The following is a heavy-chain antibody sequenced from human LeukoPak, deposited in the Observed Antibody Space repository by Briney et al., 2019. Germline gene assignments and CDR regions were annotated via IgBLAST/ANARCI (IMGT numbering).Heavy chain of an antibody. CDR1: GFTFCNAR. CDR3: TTDLLGYSSSWSKYYYYMDV. D-gene: IGHD6-13*01. Sequence: GGSLRLSCAASGFTFCNARMSWVPQAPGKGREWGGRIKSKTDGGTTDYAAPMKGRFTISRDDSKTTLYLQTNSLKAEDTAVYCCTTDLLGYSSSWSKYYYYMDVWGKGTTVTVSS. CDR2: IKSKTDGGTT. V-gene: IGHV3-15*01. J-gene: IGHJ6*03.